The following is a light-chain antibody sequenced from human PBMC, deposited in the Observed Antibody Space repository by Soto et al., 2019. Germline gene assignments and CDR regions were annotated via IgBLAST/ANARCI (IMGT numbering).Light chain of an antibody. V-gene: IGKV1-5*03. CDR3: QQYDRFPYT. CDR1: QSISNW. Sequence: DIQMTQSPSTLSASVGDTVTITCRASQSISNWLAWYHQKPGLAPKLLIHKASTLESGVPSRFSGSGSGTEFTLTISSLQPDDFATFYCQQYDRFPYTFGQGTKLEIK. CDR2: KAS. J-gene: IGKJ2*01.